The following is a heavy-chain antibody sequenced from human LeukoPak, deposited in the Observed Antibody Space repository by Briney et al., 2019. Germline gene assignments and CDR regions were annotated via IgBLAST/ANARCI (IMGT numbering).Heavy chain of an antibody. CDR3: ARGRECDNASCFFDY. D-gene: IGHD2-2*01. Sequence: GGSLRLSCAASGLTFSNYAMTWVRQAPGKGLELVSAISGSGTGPYYADSVRGRFTISRDNSKNTLYLQMNSLRAEDTAVYYCARGRECDNASCFFDYWGQGTLVTVSS. J-gene: IGHJ4*02. CDR1: GLTFSNYA. CDR2: ISGSGTGP. V-gene: IGHV3-23*01.